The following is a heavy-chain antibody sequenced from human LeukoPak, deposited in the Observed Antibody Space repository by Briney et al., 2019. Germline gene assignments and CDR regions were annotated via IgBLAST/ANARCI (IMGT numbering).Heavy chain of an antibody. CDR2: IKQDGSLK. CDR3: ARDASYYDSSGYYDAFDI. D-gene: IGHD3-22*01. J-gene: IGHJ3*02. V-gene: IGHV3-7*01. CDR1: GFTFSSYW. Sequence: GGSLRLSCAASGFTFSSYWVSWVRQAPGKGLELVANIKQDGSLKYYVDSVKGRFTISRDNAKNSLYLQMNSLRVEDTAVYYCARDASYYDSSGYYDAFDIWGQGTMVTVSS.